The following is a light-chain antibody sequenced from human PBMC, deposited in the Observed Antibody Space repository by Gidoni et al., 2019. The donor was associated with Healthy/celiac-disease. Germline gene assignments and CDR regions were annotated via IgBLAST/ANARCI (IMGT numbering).Light chain of an antibody. Sequence: EVVLTQSPATLSVSPGERATLSCRASQSVSSYLAWYQQKPGQDPRHLIYDASNRATGIPARFSGSGSGTDFTLTISSLEPEDVAVYYCQQRSNWPPLTFGGGTKVEIK. J-gene: IGKJ4*01. CDR1: QSVSSY. CDR2: DAS. CDR3: QQRSNWPPLT. V-gene: IGKV3-11*01.